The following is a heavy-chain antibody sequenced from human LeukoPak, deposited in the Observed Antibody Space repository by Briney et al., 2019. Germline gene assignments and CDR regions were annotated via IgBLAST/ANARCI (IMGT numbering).Heavy chain of an antibody. CDR2: IYPGDPDT. J-gene: IGHJ3*02. Sequence: GESLKISCKGSGYSFTNYWIGWVRQMPGKGLEWMGIIYPGDPDTRYSPSFQGQVTMSADKSISTAYLQWSSLKASDSAMYYCARHRGSGSYDALDIWGQGTMVTVSS. D-gene: IGHD1-26*01. CDR1: GYSFTNYW. V-gene: IGHV5-51*01. CDR3: ARHRGSGSYDALDI.